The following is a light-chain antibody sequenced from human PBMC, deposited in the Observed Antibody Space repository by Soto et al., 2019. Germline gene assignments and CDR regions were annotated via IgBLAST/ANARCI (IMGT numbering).Light chain of an antibody. CDR3: QQYNGYWT. CDR1: QSISDS. V-gene: IGKV1-5*03. J-gene: IGKJ1*01. CDR2: QAS. Sequence: DIQMTQSPSTLSASVGDRVTITCRASQSISDSLAWYQQKPGKAPKLLIYQASSLKSGVPSRFSGSGSGTEFTLTFSSLQPDDFATYYCQQYNGYWTFGQGTKVEIK.